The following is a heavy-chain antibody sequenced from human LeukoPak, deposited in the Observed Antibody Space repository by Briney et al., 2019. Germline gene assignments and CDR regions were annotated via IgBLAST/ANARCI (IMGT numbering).Heavy chain of an antibody. CDR1: GFTFSSYW. CDR3: AKPRAVVVAASFDY. J-gene: IGHJ4*02. D-gene: IGHD2-15*01. V-gene: IGHV3-74*01. CDR2: INSDGSST. Sequence: GGSLRLSCAASGFTFSSYWMHWVRQAPGKGLVWVSRINSDGSSTSYADSVKGRFTISRDNSKNTLYLQMNSLRAEDTAVYYCAKPRAVVVAASFDYWGQGTLVTVSS.